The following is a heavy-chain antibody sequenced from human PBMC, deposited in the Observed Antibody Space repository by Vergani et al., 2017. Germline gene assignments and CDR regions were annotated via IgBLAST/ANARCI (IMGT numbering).Heavy chain of an antibody. D-gene: IGHD6-13*01. V-gene: IGHV1-2*02. Sequence: QVQLVQSGAEVKTPGASVKVSCKASGYTFTGSYMHWVRQAPGQGLEWMGWINPNSGGTNYAQKFQGRVTMTRDTSISTAYMEMSRLRSDDTAVYYCARVPGYSSSGSYNEWGQGTLVTVSS. CDR3: ARVPGYSSSGSYNE. CDR1: GYTFTGSY. J-gene: IGHJ4*02. CDR2: INPNSGGT.